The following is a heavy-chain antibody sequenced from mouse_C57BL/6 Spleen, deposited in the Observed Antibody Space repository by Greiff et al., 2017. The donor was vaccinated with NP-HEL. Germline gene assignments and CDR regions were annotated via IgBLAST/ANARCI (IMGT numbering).Heavy chain of an antibody. D-gene: IGHD2-5*01. CDR2: ISDGGSYT. CDR1: GFTFSSYA. J-gene: IGHJ3*01. Sequence: DVMLVESGGGLVKPGGSLKLSCAASGFTFSSYAMSWVRQTPEKRLEWVATISDGGSYTYYPDNVKGRFTISRDNAKNNLYLQMSHLKSEDTAMYYWARDSSIVTTGRVAYWGQGTLVTVSA. V-gene: IGHV5-4*01. CDR3: ARDSSIVTTGRVAY.